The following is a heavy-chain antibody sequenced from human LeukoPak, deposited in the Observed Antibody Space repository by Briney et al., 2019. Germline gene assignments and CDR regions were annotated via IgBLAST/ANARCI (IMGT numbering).Heavy chain of an antibody. D-gene: IGHD2-21*02. CDR3: AKDLTAYCGGDCYKIYGMDV. CDR2: ISYDGSNK. CDR1: GFTFSSYS. J-gene: IGHJ6*04. Sequence: GGTLRLSRAACGFTFSSYSMHWVRQARGRGLEWVAVISYDGSNKYYADSVKGRFTISRDNSKNTLYLQMNSLRAEDTAVYYCAKDLTAYCGGDCYKIYGMDVWGKGTTVTVSS. V-gene: IGHV3-30*18.